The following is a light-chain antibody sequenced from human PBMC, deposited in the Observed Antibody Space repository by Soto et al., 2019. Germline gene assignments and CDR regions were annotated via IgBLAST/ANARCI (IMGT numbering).Light chain of an antibody. CDR3: QQRSDWPST. CDR1: QSVSRY. J-gene: IGKJ4*01. V-gene: IGKV3-11*01. CDR2: DAS. Sequence: EIVLTQSPATLSLSPGERATLSCRASQSVSRYLAWYQQKPGQAPGLLIYDASNRATGIPARFSGSGSGTDFTLTISSLEPEDFEVYYCQQRSDWPSTFGGGTKVQIK.